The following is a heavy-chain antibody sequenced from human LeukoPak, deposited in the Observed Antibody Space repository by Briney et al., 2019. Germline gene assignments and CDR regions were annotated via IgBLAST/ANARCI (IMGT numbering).Heavy chain of an antibody. CDR2: ISYIGTT. Sequence: PSETLSLTCAVSGDSFSSHYWTWIRQPPGRGLEWIGYISYIGTTNYNPSLKSRVTISIDTSKNQFSLKLSSVTTADTAVYCCARDLVTVTKGFDIWGLGTMVSVSS. CDR3: ARDLVTVTKGFDI. J-gene: IGHJ3*02. V-gene: IGHV4-59*11. D-gene: IGHD4-17*01. CDR1: GDSFSSHY.